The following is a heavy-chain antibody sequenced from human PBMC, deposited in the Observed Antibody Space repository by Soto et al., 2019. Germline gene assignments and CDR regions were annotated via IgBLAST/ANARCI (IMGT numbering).Heavy chain of an antibody. CDR3: AKFDSSGYHLDY. Sequence: GGSLRLSCAASGFTFSSCGMSWVRQAPGKGLEWVSTLSGSGGKTYYADSVKGRFTISRDNSKNTLYLQMNSLSAEDTAVYYCAKFDSSGYHLDYWGLGTLVTVSS. D-gene: IGHD3-22*01. V-gene: IGHV3-23*01. CDR1: GFTFSSCG. J-gene: IGHJ4*02. CDR2: LSGSGGKT.